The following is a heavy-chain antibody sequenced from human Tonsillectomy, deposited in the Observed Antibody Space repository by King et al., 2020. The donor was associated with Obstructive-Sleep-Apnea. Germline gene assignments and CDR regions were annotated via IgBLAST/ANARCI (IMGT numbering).Heavy chain of an antibody. D-gene: IGHD5/OR15-5a*01. J-gene: IGHJ4*02. CDR3: ASLRKRYSVYDDPGDY. CDR1: GFTFSDYF. V-gene: IGHV3-11*06. CDR2: ISGSSSFT. Sequence: VQLVESGGGLVKPGGSLRLSCAASGFTFSDYFMSWIRQAPGKGLEWVSYISGSSSFTTYADPVKGRFTISRDNAKNTLYLQMNSLRAEDTAVYYCASLRKRYSVYDDPGDYWGQGTLVTVSS.